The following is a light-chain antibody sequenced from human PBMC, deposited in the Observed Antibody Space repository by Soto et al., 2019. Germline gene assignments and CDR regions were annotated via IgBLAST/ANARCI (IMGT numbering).Light chain of an antibody. CDR3: QSYDSSLRVYV. CDR2: GNI. CDR1: SSNIGAGYD. J-gene: IGLJ1*01. V-gene: IGLV1-40*01. Sequence: SVLTQPHSVSGAPGQRVTISCTGSSSNIGAGYDVNWYQQFPGTAPKLLIYGNINRPSGVPDRFSGSKSGTSASLAITGLQAEYETEYYCQSYDSSLRVYVFGTGTKVTVL.